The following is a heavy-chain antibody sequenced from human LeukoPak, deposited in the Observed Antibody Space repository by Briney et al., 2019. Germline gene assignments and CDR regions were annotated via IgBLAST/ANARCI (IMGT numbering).Heavy chain of an antibody. CDR3: ARDWHITMIEGWAFDI. D-gene: IGHD3-22*01. Sequence: SETLSLTCAVYGGSFSGYYWSWIRQPPGKGLEWIGEINHSGSTNYNPSLKSRVTISVDTSKNQFSLKLSSVTAADTAVYYCARDWHITMIEGWAFDIWGQGTMVTVSS. J-gene: IGHJ3*02. V-gene: IGHV4-34*01. CDR2: INHSGST. CDR1: GGSFSGYY.